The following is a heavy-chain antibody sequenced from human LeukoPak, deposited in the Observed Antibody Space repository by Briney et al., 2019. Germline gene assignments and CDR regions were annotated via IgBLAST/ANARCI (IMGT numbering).Heavy chain of an antibody. J-gene: IGHJ3*02. CDR3: ARLYCSGGSCYADGFDI. V-gene: IGHV3-53*01. CDR2: IYRGGST. CDR1: GFTVSSNY. Sequence: GGSLRLSCAASGFTVSSNYMSWVRQAPGKGLEWVSVIYRGGSTYYADSAKGRFTISRDNSKNTLYLQMNSLRAEDTAVYYCARLYCSGGSCYADGFDIWGQGTMVTVSS. D-gene: IGHD2-15*01.